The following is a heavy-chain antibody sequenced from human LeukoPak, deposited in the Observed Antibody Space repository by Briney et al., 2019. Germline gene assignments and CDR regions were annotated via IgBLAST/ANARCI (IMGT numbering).Heavy chain of an antibody. Sequence: GGSLRLSCAASGLTFSSHWMHWVRQAPGKGLVWVSRITNDGGSTTYADSVKGRFTISRDNAENSLSLQMNSLRAEDTAVYYCASAGGDSRSPLPFYYWGQGTLVTVSS. J-gene: IGHJ4*02. CDR1: GLTFSSHW. V-gene: IGHV3-74*01. CDR3: ASAGGDSRSPLPFYY. D-gene: IGHD6-6*01. CDR2: ITNDGGST.